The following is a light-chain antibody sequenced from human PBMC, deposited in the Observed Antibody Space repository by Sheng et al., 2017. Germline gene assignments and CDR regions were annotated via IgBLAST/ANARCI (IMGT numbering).Light chain of an antibody. CDR2: KAS. V-gene: IGKV1-5*03. CDR3: QHYSNDWR. CDR1: QSVSTW. J-gene: IGKJ1*01. Sequence: DIQMTQSPSTLSASVGDRVTITCRASQSVSTWLAWYQQKPGKAPKILIYKASSLEXGVPSRFSGSGSGTEFTLIISSLQPDDSATYYCQHYSNDWRFGQGTKVEIK.